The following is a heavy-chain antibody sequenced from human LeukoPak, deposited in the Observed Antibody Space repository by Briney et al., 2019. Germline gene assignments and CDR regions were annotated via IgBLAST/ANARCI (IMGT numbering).Heavy chain of an antibody. Sequence: SETLSLTCAVYGGSFSGYYWSWIRQPPGKGLEWIGEINHSGSTNYNPSLKSRVTKSVDTSKNQFSLKLSSVTAADTAVYYCARGQWELLRFDPWGQGTLVTVSS. CDR3: ARGQWELLRFDP. CDR1: GGSFSGYY. J-gene: IGHJ5*02. CDR2: INHSGST. D-gene: IGHD1-26*01. V-gene: IGHV4-34*01.